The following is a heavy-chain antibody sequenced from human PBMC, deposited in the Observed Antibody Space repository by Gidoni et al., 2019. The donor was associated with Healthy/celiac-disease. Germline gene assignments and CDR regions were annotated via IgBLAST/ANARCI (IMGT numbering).Heavy chain of an antibody. CDR3: AKGRGSWLPSPVDY. CDR2: ISYDGSNK. V-gene: IGHV3-30*18. J-gene: IGHJ4*02. D-gene: IGHD6-13*01. Sequence: LEWVAVISYDGSNKYYADSVKGRFTISRDNSKNTLYLQMNSQRAEDTAVYYCAKGRGSWLPSPVDYWGQGTLVTVSS.